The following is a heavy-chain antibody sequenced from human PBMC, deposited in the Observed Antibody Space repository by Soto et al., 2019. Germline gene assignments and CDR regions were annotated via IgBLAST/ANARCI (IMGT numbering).Heavy chain of an antibody. V-gene: IGHV4-39*01. CDR1: GGSISSSSYY. D-gene: IGHD3-22*01. J-gene: IGHJ4*02. CDR3: ASFDPTYYYDSSGYFDY. Sequence: LSLTCTVSGGSISSSSYYWGWIRQPPGKGLEWIGSIYYSGSTYYNPSLKSRVTISVDTSKNQFSLKLSSVTAADTAVYYCASFDPTYYYDSSGYFDYWGQGTLVTVSS. CDR2: IYYSGST.